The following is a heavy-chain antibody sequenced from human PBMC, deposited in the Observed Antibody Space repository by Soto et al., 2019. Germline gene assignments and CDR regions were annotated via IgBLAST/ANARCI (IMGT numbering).Heavy chain of an antibody. CDR1: GGSFSGYY. V-gene: IGHV4-34*01. D-gene: IGHD6-13*01. CDR3: ARQGVAAGRGWFDP. CDR2: INHSGST. J-gene: IGHJ5*02. Sequence: PSETLSLTCAVYGGSFSGYYWSWIRQPPGKGLEWIGEINHSGSTNYNPSLKSRVTISVDTSKNQFSLKVSSATAADTALYYCARQGVAAGRGWFDPWGQGALVTVSS.